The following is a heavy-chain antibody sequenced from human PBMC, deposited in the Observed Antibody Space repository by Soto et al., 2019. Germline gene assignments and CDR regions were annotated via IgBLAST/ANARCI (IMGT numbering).Heavy chain of an antibody. CDR1: GYTFTSYD. V-gene: IGHV1-8*01. CDR2: MNPNSGNT. Sequence: QVQLVQSGAEVKKPGASVKVSCKASGYTFTSYDINWVRQATGQGLEWMGWMNPNSGNTGYAQKFQGRVTMTRNTSISTAYMELSSLRSEDTAVYYCARVGYSYDSSGYYLSFDYWGQGTLVTVSS. J-gene: IGHJ4*02. D-gene: IGHD3-22*01. CDR3: ARVGYSYDSSGYYLSFDY.